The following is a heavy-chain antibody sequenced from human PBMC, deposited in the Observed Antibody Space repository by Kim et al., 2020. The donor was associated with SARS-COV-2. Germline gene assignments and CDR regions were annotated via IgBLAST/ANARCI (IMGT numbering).Heavy chain of an antibody. V-gene: IGHV3-23*03. J-gene: IGHJ4*02. CDR3: AKGLYSSSWYVDY. D-gene: IGHD6-13*01. Sequence: NADSVKGRFTISRDNSKNTLYLQMNSLRAEDTAVYYCAKGLYSSSWYVDYWGQGTLVTVSS.